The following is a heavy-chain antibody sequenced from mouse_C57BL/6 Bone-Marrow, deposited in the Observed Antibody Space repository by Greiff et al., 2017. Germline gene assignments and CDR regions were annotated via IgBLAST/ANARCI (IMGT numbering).Heavy chain of an antibody. CDR1: GFTFSSYA. V-gene: IGHV5-9-1*02. J-gene: IGHJ1*03. CDR2: ISSGGDYI. CDR3: TRVDYYGSSYGYWYFDV. D-gene: IGHD1-1*01. Sequence: EVQLVESGEGLVKPGGSLKLSCAASGFTFSSYAMSWVRQTPEKRLEWVAYISSGGDYIYYADTVKGRFTISRDNARNTLYLQMSRLKSEDTAMYYCTRVDYYGSSYGYWYFDVWGTGTTVTVAS.